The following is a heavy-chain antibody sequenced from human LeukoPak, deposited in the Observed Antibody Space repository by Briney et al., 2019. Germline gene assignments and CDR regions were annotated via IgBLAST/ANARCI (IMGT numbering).Heavy chain of an antibody. CDR3: ARDPYSSSSNYYYCGMDV. CDR2: LIPIFGTA. CDR1: GGTFSSYA. J-gene: IGHJ6*02. V-gene: IGHV1-69*13. Sequence: GASVKVSCKASGGTFSSYAISWVRQAPGQGLEWMGGLIPIFGTANYAQKFQGRVTITADESTSTAYMELSSLRSEDTAVYYCARDPYSSSSNYYYCGMDVWGQGTTVTVSS. D-gene: IGHD6-6*01.